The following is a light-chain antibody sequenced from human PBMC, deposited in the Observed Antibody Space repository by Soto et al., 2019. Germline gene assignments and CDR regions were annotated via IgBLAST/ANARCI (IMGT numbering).Light chain of an antibody. CDR2: EVS. CDR3: CSYAGRATYV. J-gene: IGLJ2*01. V-gene: IGLV2-8*01. Sequence: QSVLTQPPSASGSPGQSVTISCTGTSSDVGTYKYVSWYQQHPGKAPKLMIYEVSKRPSGVSHRFSGSKSGNTASLTISGLQAEDEANYYCCSYAGRATYVFGGGTKLTVL. CDR1: SSDVGTYKY.